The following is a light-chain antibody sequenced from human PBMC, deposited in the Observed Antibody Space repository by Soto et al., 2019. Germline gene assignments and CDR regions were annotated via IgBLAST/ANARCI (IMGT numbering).Light chain of an antibody. Sequence: DIQMTQSPSTLSASVGDRVTITCRASQSISSWLAWYQQKPGKAPKLLIYDASSLESGVPSRFSGSGSGTEFPLTISILQPDDFATYYFQQYNSYLYTFGQGTKLEIK. CDR3: QQYNSYLYT. CDR1: QSISSW. V-gene: IGKV1-5*01. CDR2: DAS. J-gene: IGKJ2*01.